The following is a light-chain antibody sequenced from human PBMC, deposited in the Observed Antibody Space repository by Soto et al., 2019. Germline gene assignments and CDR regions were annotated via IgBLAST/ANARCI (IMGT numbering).Light chain of an antibody. J-gene: IGKJ2*01. CDR3: QQISNWPPYT. CDR1: QSVSSY. V-gene: IGKV3-11*01. Sequence: EIVLTQSPATLSLSPGERATLSCRASQSVSSYLAWYQQKPGQAPRLLIYDASNRATGIPARFSGSGSGTDFSLTISSLEPEAFAVYYCQQISNWPPYTFGQGTKLEIK. CDR2: DAS.